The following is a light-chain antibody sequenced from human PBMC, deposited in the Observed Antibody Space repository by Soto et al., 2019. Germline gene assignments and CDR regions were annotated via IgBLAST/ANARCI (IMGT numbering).Light chain of an antibody. V-gene: IGKV3-15*01. Sequence: TQFPGTLSASPGERVILSCRASQSVRGDLAWFQQKPGRSPRLLIYGTSTRASGVPYRFSGSGSGTDFTLPINSLQSEDFAVYFWQKCNNWPWTFGPGTKV. CDR1: QSVRGD. CDR2: GTS. CDR3: QKCNNWPWT. J-gene: IGKJ1*01.